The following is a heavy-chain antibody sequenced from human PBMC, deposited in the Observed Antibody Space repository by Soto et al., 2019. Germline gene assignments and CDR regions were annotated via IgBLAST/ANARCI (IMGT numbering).Heavy chain of an antibody. V-gene: IGHV4-31*03. D-gene: IGHD4-17*01. CDR3: ARDYGDYHAYGY. J-gene: IGHJ4*02. CDR1: GGSISSGGYF. Sequence: SETLSLTCSVSGGSISSGGYFYTWIRQHPGKGLEWIGHIYSSGTTDYNPSLKSRVTISMDKSKNHFSLKLRSVTAADAAVYYCARDYGDYHAYGYWGQGTLVTVSS. CDR2: IYSSGTT.